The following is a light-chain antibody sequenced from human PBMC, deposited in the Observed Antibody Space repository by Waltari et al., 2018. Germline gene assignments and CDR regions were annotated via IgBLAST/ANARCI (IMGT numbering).Light chain of an antibody. CDR2: SNN. CDR1: SSNIGSNT. J-gene: IGLJ1*01. V-gene: IGLV1-44*01. CDR3: AAWDDSLNGFYV. Sequence: QSVLTQPPSASGTPGQRVTISCSGSSSNIGSNTVNWYQQLPGTAPELLIYSNNQRPAVVPDRFSGSKSGTSASLAISGLQSEDEADYYCAAWDDSLNGFYVFGTGTKVTVL.